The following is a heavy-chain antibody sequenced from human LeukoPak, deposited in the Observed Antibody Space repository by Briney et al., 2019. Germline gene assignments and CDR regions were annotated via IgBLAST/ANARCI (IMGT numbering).Heavy chain of an antibody. V-gene: IGHV4-4*07. CDR2: IYTSGST. J-gene: IGHJ6*02. CDR1: GGSISSYY. D-gene: IGHD3-22*01. Sequence: SETLSLTCTVSGGSISSYYWSWIRQPAGKGLEWIGRIYTSGSTNYNPSLRSRLTMSADTSKNQFSLNLRSVTAADTAIYYCARDRVDSSGYYYYYGIDVWGQGTAVTVSS. CDR3: ARDRVDSSGYYYYYGIDV.